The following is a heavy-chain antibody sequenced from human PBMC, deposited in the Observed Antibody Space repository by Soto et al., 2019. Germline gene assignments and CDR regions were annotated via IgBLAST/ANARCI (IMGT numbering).Heavy chain of an antibody. CDR3: ASDLWSVGYSSSWYLLFRS. V-gene: IGHV1-69*13. CDR2: IIPIFGTA. Sequence: ASVKVSCKASGYTFTNYGFSWVRQAPGQGLEWMGGIIPIFGTANYAQKFQGRVTITADEATSTAYMELSSLRSEDTAVYYCASDLWSVGYSSSWYLLFRSWGQGTLVTVS. J-gene: IGHJ5*02. CDR1: GYTFTNYG. D-gene: IGHD6-13*01.